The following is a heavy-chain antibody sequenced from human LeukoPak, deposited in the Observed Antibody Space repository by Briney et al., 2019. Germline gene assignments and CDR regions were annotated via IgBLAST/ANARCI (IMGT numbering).Heavy chain of an antibody. CDR3: ARPHTVLYNWFDP. Sequence: SVKVSCKASGYTFTSYGISWVRQAPGQGLEWMGRINPNSGGTNYAQKFQGRVTMTRDTSISTAYMELSRLRSDDTAVYYCARPHTVLYNWFDPWGQGTLVTVSS. J-gene: IGHJ5*02. CDR1: GYTFTSYG. V-gene: IGHV1-2*06. CDR2: INPNSGGT. D-gene: IGHD4-11*01.